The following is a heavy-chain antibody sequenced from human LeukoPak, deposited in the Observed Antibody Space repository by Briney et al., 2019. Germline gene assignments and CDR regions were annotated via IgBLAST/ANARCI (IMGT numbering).Heavy chain of an antibody. CDR3: AKLGSSSWYSGYMDV. CDR1: GFTFSSYG. J-gene: IGHJ6*03. D-gene: IGHD6-13*01. Sequence: GGSLRLSCAASGFTFSSYGMHWVRQAPGKGLEWVAFIRYDGSSKYYADSVKGRFTISRDNSKNTLYLQMNSLRAEDTAVYYCAKLGSSSWYSGYMDVWGKGTTVTISS. V-gene: IGHV3-30*02. CDR2: IRYDGSSK.